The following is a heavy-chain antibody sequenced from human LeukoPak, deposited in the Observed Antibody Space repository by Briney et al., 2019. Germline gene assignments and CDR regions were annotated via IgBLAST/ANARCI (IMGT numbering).Heavy chain of an antibody. CDR1: GFTFSSYW. CDR3: ARGLICTSCSLYYYYYMDV. J-gene: IGHJ6*03. CDR2: IKQDGSEK. V-gene: IGHV3-7*01. Sequence: GGSLRLSCAASGFTFSSYWMSWVRQAPGKGLEWVANIKQDGSEKYYVDSVKGRFTISRDNAKNSLYLQMNSLRAEDTAVYYCARGLICTSCSLYYYYYMDVWGKGTTVTVSS. D-gene: IGHD2-2*01.